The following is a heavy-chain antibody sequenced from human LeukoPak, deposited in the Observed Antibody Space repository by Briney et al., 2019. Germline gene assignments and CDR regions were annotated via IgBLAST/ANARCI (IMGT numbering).Heavy chain of an antibody. V-gene: IGHV4-34*01. D-gene: IGHD3-22*01. CDR1: GGSSSGYY. Sequence: KSSETLSLTCAVYGGSSSGYYWSWLRPPPGKGLEWIGEINHSGSTNYNPSLKSRVTISVDTSKNQFSLKLSSVTAADTAEYYCARSMYYYDSSGLGYWGQGTLVTVSS. J-gene: IGHJ4*02. CDR3: ARSMYYYDSSGLGY. CDR2: INHSGST.